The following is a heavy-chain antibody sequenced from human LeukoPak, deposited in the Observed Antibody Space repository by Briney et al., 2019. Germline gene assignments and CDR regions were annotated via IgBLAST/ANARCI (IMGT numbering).Heavy chain of an antibody. CDR3: AKQSAGSAAWYSLHYDF. J-gene: IGHJ4*02. Sequence: GGSLRLSCAASGFTLSSYAMTWVRQAPGRGLEWVSSVDGGGGGTYYADSVKGRFTISKDNSKDTLYLQMNGLRAEDTAVYFCAKQSAGSAAWYSLHYDFWGQGTLVTVSS. D-gene: IGHD6-13*01. CDR2: VDGGGGGT. V-gene: IGHV3-23*01. CDR1: GFTLSSYA.